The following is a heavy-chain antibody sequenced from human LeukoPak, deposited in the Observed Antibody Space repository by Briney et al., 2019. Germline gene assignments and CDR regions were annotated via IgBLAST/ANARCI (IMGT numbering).Heavy chain of an antibody. D-gene: IGHD3-3*01. CDR3: ARDLRVDFWSGFSYYMDV. CDR2: ISYDGSNK. CDR1: GFTFSSYA. V-gene: IGHV3-30-3*01. Sequence: GGSLRLSCAASGFTFSSYAMHWVRQAPGKGLEWVAVISYDGSNKYYADSVKGRFTISRDNSKNTLYLQMNSLRAEDTAVYYCARDLRVDFWSGFSYYMDVWGKGTTVTVSS. J-gene: IGHJ6*03.